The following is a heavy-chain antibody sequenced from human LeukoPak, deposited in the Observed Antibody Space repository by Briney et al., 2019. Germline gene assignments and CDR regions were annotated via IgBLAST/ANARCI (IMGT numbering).Heavy chain of an antibody. V-gene: IGHV3-23*01. Sequence: PGGSLRLSCAASGFTFSSYAMSWVRQAPGKGLEWVSAISGSGGGTYYADSVKGRFTISRDNSKNTLYLQMNSLRAEDTAVYYCAKTYYDDSSGYIFDYWGQGTLVTVSS. CDR2: ISGSGGGT. J-gene: IGHJ4*02. D-gene: IGHD3-22*01. CDR3: AKTYYDDSSGYIFDY. CDR1: GFTFSSYA.